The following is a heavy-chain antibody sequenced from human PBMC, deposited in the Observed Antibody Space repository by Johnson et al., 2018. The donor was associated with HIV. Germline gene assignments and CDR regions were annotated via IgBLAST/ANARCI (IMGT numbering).Heavy chain of an antibody. CDR2: ISYDGSNK. CDR1: GFTFSSYA. V-gene: IGHV3-30*04. CDR3: AKDLHSGYSAFDI. Sequence: QLVESGGGVVQPGRSLRLSCAASGFTFSSYAMHWVRQAPGKGLEWVAVISYDGSNKYYADSVKGRFTISRDNSKNTLYLQMNSLRAEDTAVYYCAKDLHSGYSAFDIWGQGTMVTVSS. D-gene: IGHD3-22*01. J-gene: IGHJ3*02.